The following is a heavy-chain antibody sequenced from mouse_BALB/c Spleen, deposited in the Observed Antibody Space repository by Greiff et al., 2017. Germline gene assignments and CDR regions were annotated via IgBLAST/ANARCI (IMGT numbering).Heavy chain of an antibody. V-gene: IGHV7-1*02. CDR2: SRNKANDYTT. CDR3: ARDAFYYRYDGAWFAY. D-gene: IGHD2-14*01. J-gene: IGHJ3*01. CDR1: GFTFSDFY. Sequence: EVQGVESGGGLVQPGGSLRLSCATSGFTFSDFYMEWVRQPPGKRLEWIAASRNKANDYTTEYSASVKGRFIVSRDTSQSILYLQMNALRAEDTAIYYCARDAFYYRYDGAWFAYWGQGTLVTVSA.